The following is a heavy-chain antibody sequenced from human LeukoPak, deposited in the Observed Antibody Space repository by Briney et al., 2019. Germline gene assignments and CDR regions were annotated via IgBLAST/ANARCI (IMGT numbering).Heavy chain of an antibody. CDR1: GFTFSSYA. CDR2: ISYDGSNK. CDR3: ARGPSGYDYYYYYYMDV. V-gene: IGHV3-30*01. Sequence: GGSLRLSCAASGFTFSSYAMHWVRQAPGKGLEWVAVISYDGSNKYYADSVKGRFTISRDNSKNTLYLQMNSLRAEDTAVYYCARGPSGYDYYYYYYMDVWGKGTTVTVSS. J-gene: IGHJ6*03. D-gene: IGHD5-12*01.